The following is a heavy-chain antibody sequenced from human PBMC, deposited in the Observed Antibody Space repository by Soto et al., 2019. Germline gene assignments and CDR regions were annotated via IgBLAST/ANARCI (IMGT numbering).Heavy chain of an antibody. D-gene: IGHD4-17*01. CDR1: GFTFSSYW. CDR3: ARDRLDGDYGGGFDY. Sequence: EVQLVESGGGLVQPGGSLRLSCAASGFTFSSYWMSWVRQAPGKGLEWVANIKQDGSEKYYVDSVKGRFIISRDNAKNSLYLQMNSLRAEDTAVYYCARDRLDGDYGGGFDYWGQGTLVTVSS. J-gene: IGHJ4*02. V-gene: IGHV3-7*01. CDR2: IKQDGSEK.